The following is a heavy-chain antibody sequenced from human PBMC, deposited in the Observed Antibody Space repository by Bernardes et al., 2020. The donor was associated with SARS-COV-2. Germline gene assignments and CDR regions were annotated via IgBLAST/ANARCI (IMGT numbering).Heavy chain of an antibody. CDR1: GYTFTSYG. CDR2: ISAYNGNT. D-gene: IGHD6-6*01. V-gene: IGHV1-18*01. CDR3: ARGSGIAARPGYFDY. Sequence: ASVKVSCKASGYTFTSYGISWVRQDPGQGLEWMGWISAYNGNTNYAQKLQGRVTMTTDTSTSTAYMELRSLRSDDTAVYYCARGSGIAARPGYFDYWGQGTLVTVSS. J-gene: IGHJ4*02.